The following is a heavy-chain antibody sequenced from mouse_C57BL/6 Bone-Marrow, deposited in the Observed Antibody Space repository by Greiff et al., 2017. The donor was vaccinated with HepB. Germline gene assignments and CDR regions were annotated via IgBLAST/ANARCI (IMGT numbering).Heavy chain of an antibody. V-gene: IGHV2-2*01. CDR2: IWSGGST. J-gene: IGHJ2*01. CDR1: GFSLTSYG. Sequence: VQLQQSGPGLVQPSQSLSITCTVSGFSLTSYGVHWVRQSPGKGLEWLGVIWSGGSTDYSAAFISRLSISKDNSKSQVFFKMNSLQADDTAIYYCARKGSRLGFDYWGQGTTLTVSS. D-gene: IGHD2-4*01. CDR3: ARKGSRLGFDY.